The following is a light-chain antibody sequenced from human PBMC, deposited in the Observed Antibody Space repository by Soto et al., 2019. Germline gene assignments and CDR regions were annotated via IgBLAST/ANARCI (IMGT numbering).Light chain of an antibody. J-gene: IGLJ1*01. Sequence: QSVLTQPASVSGSPGQSITISCTGTSSDVGSYNLVSWYQQLPGKAPKVIICEVNKRPSGVSYRFSGSKSGNTASLTISGLQTEDEADYYCCSYAGTVAYVFGTGIKVTVL. CDR3: CSYAGTVAYV. CDR2: EVN. V-gene: IGLV2-23*02. CDR1: SSDVGSYNL.